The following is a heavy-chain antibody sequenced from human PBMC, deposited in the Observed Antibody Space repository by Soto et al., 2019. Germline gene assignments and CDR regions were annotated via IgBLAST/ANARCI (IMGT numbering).Heavy chain of an antibody. CDR2: ISAYNGNT. V-gene: IGHV1-18*01. J-gene: IGHJ4*02. CDR3: ARGYYYDSSGPPDY. Sequence: ASVKVSCKASGYTFTSYGISWVRQALGQGLEWMGWISAYNGNTNYAQKLQGRVTMTTDTSTSTAYMELRSLRSDDTAVYYCARGYYYDSSGPPDYWGQGTLVTVSS. D-gene: IGHD3-22*01. CDR1: GYTFTSYG.